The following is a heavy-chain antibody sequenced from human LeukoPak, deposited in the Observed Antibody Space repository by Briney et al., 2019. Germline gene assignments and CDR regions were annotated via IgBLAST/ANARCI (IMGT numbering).Heavy chain of an antibody. CDR3: AKDSTWAMVTSDY. J-gene: IGHJ4*02. D-gene: IGHD5-18*01. V-gene: IGHV3-23*01. Sequence: GGPLRLSCAASGFTFSSYATSWVRQAPGKGLEWVSAISGSGGSTYYADSVKGRFTISRDNSKNTLYLQMNSPRAEDTAVYYCAKDSTWAMVTSDYWGQGTLVTVSS. CDR1: GFTFSSYA. CDR2: ISGSGGST.